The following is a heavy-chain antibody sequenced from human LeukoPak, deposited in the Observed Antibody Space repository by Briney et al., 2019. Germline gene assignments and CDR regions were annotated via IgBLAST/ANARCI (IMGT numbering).Heavy chain of an antibody. D-gene: IGHD1-26*01. CDR1: GYTFTTYY. CDR2: INPSGGST. CDR3: ARGEGAALYYFDY. Sequence: ASVKVSCMASGYTFTTYYMHWVRQAPGQGLEWMGIINPSGGSTSYAQKFQGRVTMTRDMSTSTVYMELSSLRSEDTAVYYCARGEGAALYYFDYWGQGTLVTVSS. J-gene: IGHJ4*02. V-gene: IGHV1-46*01.